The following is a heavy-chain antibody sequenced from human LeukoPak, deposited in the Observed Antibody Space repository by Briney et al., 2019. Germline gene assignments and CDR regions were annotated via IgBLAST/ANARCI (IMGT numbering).Heavy chain of an antibody. J-gene: IGHJ3*02. CDR1: GFTFSSYW. Sequence: GGSLRLSCAASGFTFSSYWMHWVRQAPGKGLEWVSSISSSSSYIYYADSVKGRFTISRDNAKNSLYLQMNSLRAEDTAVYYCARDIISYSSGWPNDAFDIWGQGTMVTVSS. CDR3: ARDIISYSSGWPNDAFDI. D-gene: IGHD6-19*01. CDR2: ISSSSSYI. V-gene: IGHV3-21*01.